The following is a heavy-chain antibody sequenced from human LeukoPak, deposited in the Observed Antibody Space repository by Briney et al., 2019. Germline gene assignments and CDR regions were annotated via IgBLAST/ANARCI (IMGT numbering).Heavy chain of an antibody. CDR1: GGSISSDRFY. D-gene: IGHD3-16*01. CDR3: ARVPDWTYVPDY. J-gene: IGHJ4*02. V-gene: IGHV4-61*02. Sequence: SETLSLTCTVSGGSISSDRFYWTWVRQPAGKGLEWIGRIKSSNTNYNPSLKSRVSISLDTSTNQFSLKLSSLTAADTAIYYCARVPDWTYVPDYWGQGTLVTVSS. CDR2: IKSSNT.